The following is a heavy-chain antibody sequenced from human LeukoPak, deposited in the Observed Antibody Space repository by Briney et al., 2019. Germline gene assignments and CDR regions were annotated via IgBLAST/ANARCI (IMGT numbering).Heavy chain of an antibody. CDR3: AKDPEQQLVRSWAFDI. Sequence: PGGSLRLSCAASGFTFSSYSMNWVRQAPGKGLEWVSYISSSSSTIYYADSVKGRFTISRDNSKNTLYLQMNSLRAEDTAVYYCAKDPEQQLVRSWAFDIWGQGTMVTVSS. CDR2: ISSSSSTI. J-gene: IGHJ3*02. V-gene: IGHV3-48*01. D-gene: IGHD6-13*01. CDR1: GFTFSSYS.